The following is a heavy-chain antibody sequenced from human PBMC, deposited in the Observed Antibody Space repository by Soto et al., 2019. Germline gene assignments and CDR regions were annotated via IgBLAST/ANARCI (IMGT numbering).Heavy chain of an antibody. D-gene: IGHD3-3*01. CDR3: AHRHGFWSGTTPYFEY. CDR2: IYCDDDK. Sequence: QITLKESGPTLVKPTQTLPLTCTFSWFTLRSSGENVGWILQPPGKALDWLALIYCDDDKRYSPSLKSRLTITKDTSKNQVVLTMTNMDPVDTATYYCAHRHGFWSGTTPYFEYFGQGTLVTVSS. J-gene: IGHJ4*02. V-gene: IGHV2-5*02. CDR1: WFTLRSSGEN.